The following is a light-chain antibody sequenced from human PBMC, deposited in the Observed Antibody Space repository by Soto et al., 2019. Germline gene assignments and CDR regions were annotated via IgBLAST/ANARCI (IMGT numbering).Light chain of an antibody. V-gene: IGLV2-11*01. CDR3: CSYAGSYTYIL. CDR1: SSDVGGYHY. CDR2: GVT. Sequence: QSVLAQPPSASGSPGQSVTISCTGTSSDVGGYHYVSWYQQHPGKAPKLLIYGVTQRSSGVPDRFSGSKSGNTASLTISGLQAEDEADYYCCSYAGSYTYILFGGGTKVT. J-gene: IGLJ3*02.